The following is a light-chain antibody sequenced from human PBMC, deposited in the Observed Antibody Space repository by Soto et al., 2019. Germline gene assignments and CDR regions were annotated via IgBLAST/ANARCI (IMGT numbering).Light chain of an antibody. V-gene: IGKV1-5*03. Sequence: DIQMTQSPSTLSASVGDRVTITCRASQSVNSWLAWYQQKPGKAPKLLIYKASSLESGVPSRFSGSGSGTEFTLTIDNLQPDDFATYDCQQYNSFFTFGPGTKVDIE. CDR3: QQYNSFFT. CDR2: KAS. J-gene: IGKJ3*01. CDR1: QSVNSW.